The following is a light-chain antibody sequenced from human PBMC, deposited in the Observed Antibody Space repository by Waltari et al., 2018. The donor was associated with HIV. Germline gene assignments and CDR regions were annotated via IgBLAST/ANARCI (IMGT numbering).Light chain of an antibody. V-gene: IGKV3-20*01. CDR2: GAS. CDR3: QQYGSSPGT. J-gene: IGKJ1*01. CDR1: QSISSSH. Sequence: EIVLTQSPGTLSLSPGERATVSCRASQSISSSHLTWYQQRPGQAPRLLIYGASSRATGIPDMFSGSGSGTDFTLTSSRLEPEDFALYYCQQYGSSPGTFGQGTKVEIK.